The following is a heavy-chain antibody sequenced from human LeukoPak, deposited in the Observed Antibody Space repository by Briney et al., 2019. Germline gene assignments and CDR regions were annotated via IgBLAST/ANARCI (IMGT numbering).Heavy chain of an antibody. J-gene: IGHJ6*02. D-gene: IGHD1-1*01. V-gene: IGHV3-74*01. CDR2: ISSDGTYT. CDR1: GFTFSSHL. CDR3: ATHNNYKMDV. Sequence: GGSMRLSCAASGFTFSSHLMHWVRQAPGKGLVWVSRISSDGTYTNYADSVRGRFTISRDNAKNTLYLQMNSLRAEDTAVYYCATHNNYKMDVWGQGTTVTVSS.